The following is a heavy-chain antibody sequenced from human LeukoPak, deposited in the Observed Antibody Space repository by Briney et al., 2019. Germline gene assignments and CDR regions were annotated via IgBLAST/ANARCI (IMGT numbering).Heavy chain of an antibody. J-gene: IGHJ4*02. D-gene: IGHD6-13*01. V-gene: IGHV1-2*02. Sequence: ASVKVSCKASGYTFTGYYMHWVRQAPGQRIERKGWINPNSGGTNYAQKFQGRVTMTRDTSISTAYMELSRLRSDDTAVYYCAREPGSSTWFKFDYWGQGTLVTVSS. CDR1: GYTFTGYY. CDR3: AREPGSSTWFKFDY. CDR2: INPNSGGT.